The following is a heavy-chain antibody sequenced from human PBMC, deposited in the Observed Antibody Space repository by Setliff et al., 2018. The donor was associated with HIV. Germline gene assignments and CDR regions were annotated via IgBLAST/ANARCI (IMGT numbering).Heavy chain of an antibody. V-gene: IGHV3-30*02. CDR3: AKCGGVTCYSASWYFDY. J-gene: IGHJ4*02. CDR2: IRYDGSNQ. D-gene: IGHD2-15*01. Sequence: PGGSLRLSCIASGFTFSAHGMHWVRQAPGKGLEWVAFIRYDGSNQYYADSVKGRFTISRDNSKNTLYLQMNSLRAEDTAVYYCAKCGGVTCYSASWYFDYWGQGTLVTVSS. CDR1: GFTFSAHG.